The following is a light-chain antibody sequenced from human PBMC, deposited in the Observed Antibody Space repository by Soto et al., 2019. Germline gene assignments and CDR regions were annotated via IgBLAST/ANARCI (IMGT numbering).Light chain of an antibody. CDR1: NIGSKG. CDR3: QVWDSSSDHPV. V-gene: IGLV3-21*04. J-gene: IGLJ2*01. Sequence: SYELTQPPSVSVAPGKTARITCGGNNIGSKGVHWYQQKPGQAPVLVIYYDSDRPSGIPERFSGSNSGNTATLTISRVEAGDEADYYCQVWDSSSDHPVFGGGTKVTVL. CDR2: YDS.